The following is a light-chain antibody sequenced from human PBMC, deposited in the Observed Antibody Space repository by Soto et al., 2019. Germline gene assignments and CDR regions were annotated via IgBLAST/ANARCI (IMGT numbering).Light chain of an antibody. CDR1: SSDVGSYNH. J-gene: IGLJ1*01. Sequence: QSALTQPPSGSGAPGQSVTISCTGTSSDVGSYNHVSWYQQPPGTAPKLMIYEVSNRPSGVPHRFSGSKSVHTAYLTISGLQSDDEATYHCSSYTSTYSLVFGTGTKVTVL. V-gene: IGLV2-18*02. CDR3: SSYTSTYSLV. CDR2: EVS.